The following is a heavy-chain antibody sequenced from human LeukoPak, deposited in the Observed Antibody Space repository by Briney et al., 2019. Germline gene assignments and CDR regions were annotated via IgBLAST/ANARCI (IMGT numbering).Heavy chain of an antibody. CDR1: GFTVSSNY. CDR2: IYSGGTT. V-gene: IGHV3-66*01. J-gene: IGHJ4*02. CDR3: ARDQYSYAHAAH. Sequence: GGSLRLSCAASGFTVSSNYMSWVRQAPGKGLECVSVIYSGGTTYYADSVKGRFTISRDNSKNTLHLQMNSLRAEDTAVYYCARDQYSYAHAAHWGQGTPVTVSS. D-gene: IGHD5-18*01.